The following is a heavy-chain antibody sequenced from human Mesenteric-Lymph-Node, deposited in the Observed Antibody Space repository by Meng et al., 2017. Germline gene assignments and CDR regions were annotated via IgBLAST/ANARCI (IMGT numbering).Heavy chain of an antibody. CDR2: IKAGTGNT. CDR3: ARSPPYPSGTYAGDS. CDR1: GYTFTVNY. Sequence: QGPFVQSWAEGKKTRAQVKVSCKSSGYTFTVNYIYWVRQGHGQRLEWMGWIKAGTGNTKYSQTFQGRVTLTRDTSASTAYMELSSLTSEDTAVFYCARSPPYPSGTYAGDSWGQGTLVTVSS. V-gene: IGHV1-3*01. D-gene: IGHD3-10*01. J-gene: IGHJ5*01.